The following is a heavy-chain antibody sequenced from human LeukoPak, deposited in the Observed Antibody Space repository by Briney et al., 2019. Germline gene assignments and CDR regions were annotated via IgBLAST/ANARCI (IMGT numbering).Heavy chain of an antibody. CDR1: GFTFSSYA. Sequence: GGSLRLSCAASGFTFSSYAMSWVRQAPGKGLEWVSVISSSGGSTYYADSVKGRFTISRDNSKNTLYLQMNGLRAEDTAVYYCANTPYYYDSSGYADYWGQGTLVTVSS. CDR3: ANTPYYYDSSGYADY. J-gene: IGHJ4*02. V-gene: IGHV3-23*01. CDR2: ISSSGGST. D-gene: IGHD3-22*01.